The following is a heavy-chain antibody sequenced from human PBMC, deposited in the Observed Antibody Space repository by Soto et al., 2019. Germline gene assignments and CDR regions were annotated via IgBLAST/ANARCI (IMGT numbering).Heavy chain of an antibody. J-gene: IGHJ4*02. CDR1: GFTFSSYD. CDR2: IDTAGDT. D-gene: IGHD3-9*01. CDR3: ESAIDYDILTVYPAPPDY. V-gene: IGHV3-13*04. Sequence: GSLRLSCAASGFTFSSYDMHWVRQATGKGLEWVSAIDTAGDTYYPGSVKGRFTISRENAKNSLYLQMNSLRAGETAVYYCESAIDYDILTVYPAPPDYWGQGTLVTVSS.